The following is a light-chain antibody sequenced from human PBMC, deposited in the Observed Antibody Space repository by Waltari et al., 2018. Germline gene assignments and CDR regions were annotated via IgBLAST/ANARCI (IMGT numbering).Light chain of an antibody. J-gene: IGKJ2*03. CDR1: QIISSY. Sequence: DIQMTQSPSSLPASVGDSVTLPCRASQIISSYLNWYQQKPGKAPKLLIYAASSLQSGVPARFSGSGSGTDFTLTISSLQPEDFATYYCQQSYSTMYSFGQGTKLEIK. CDR2: AAS. V-gene: IGKV1-39*01. CDR3: QQSYSTMYS.